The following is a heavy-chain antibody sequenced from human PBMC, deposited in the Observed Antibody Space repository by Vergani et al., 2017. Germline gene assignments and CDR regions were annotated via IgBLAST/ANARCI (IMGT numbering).Heavy chain of an antibody. J-gene: IGHJ6*02. CDR1: GFTFSSYG. CDR3: ARDQSLSYGSGSQDYYYYGMDV. Sequence: QVQLVESGGGVVQPGRSLRLSCAASGFTFSSYGMNWVRQAPGKGLEWVAVIWYDGSNKYYADSVKGRFTISRDNSKNTLYLQMNSLRAEDTSVYYCARDQSLSYGSGSQDYYYYGMDVWGQGTTVTVSS. CDR2: IWYDGSNK. D-gene: IGHD3-10*01. V-gene: IGHV3-33*01.